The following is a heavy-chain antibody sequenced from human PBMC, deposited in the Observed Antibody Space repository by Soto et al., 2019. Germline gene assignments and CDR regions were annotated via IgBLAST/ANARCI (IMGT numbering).Heavy chain of an antibody. Sequence: PGRSLRLSWAASGFTFSGSAMHWVRQASGKGLEWVCRIRSKANSYATAYAASVKGRFTISRDDSKNTAYLQMNSLKTEDTAVYYCTRLIDISTGPHPYDDYGMDAWGQGTTVTVSS. CDR1: GFTFSGSA. CDR2: IRSKANSYAT. CDR3: TRLIDISTGPHPYDDYGMDA. J-gene: IGHJ6*02. V-gene: IGHV3-73*01. D-gene: IGHD3-9*01.